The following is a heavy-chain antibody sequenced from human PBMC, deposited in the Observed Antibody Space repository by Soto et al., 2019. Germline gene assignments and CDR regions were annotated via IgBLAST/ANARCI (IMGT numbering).Heavy chain of an antibody. CDR3: ARLGDSRGASCYPNWFDP. Sequence: ILSLTAAVCGGCISSGWYSWSCLRHPPGKGLEWIGYIFQTGSTYYNPSLKSRVAISLDRPKNQFSLTLNSGTAADTAIYYCARLGDSRGASCYPNWFDPCGQRTLVTVSS. CDR2: IFQTGST. CDR1: GGCISSGWYS. J-gene: IGHJ5*02. D-gene: IGHD2-15*01. V-gene: IGHV4-30-2*01.